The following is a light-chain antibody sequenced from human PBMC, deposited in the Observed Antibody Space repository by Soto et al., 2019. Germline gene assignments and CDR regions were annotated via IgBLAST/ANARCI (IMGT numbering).Light chain of an antibody. J-gene: IGLJ1*01. CDR3: ASYAGSNNSV. Sequence: QSALTQPPSASGSPGQSVTISCTGTSSDVGGYNHVSWYQQNPGKAPKLMIYDVSKRPSGVPDRFSGSKSGNTASLTISGLHAEDEADYYCASYAGSNNSVFGTGTKVTVL. V-gene: IGLV2-8*01. CDR2: DVS. CDR1: SSDVGGYNH.